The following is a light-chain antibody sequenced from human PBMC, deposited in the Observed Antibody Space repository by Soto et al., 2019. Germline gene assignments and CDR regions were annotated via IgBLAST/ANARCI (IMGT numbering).Light chain of an antibody. CDR1: QSISSSY. CDR3: QQYGSSSWT. V-gene: IGKV3-20*01. J-gene: IGKJ1*01. Sequence: IVLSQSPGTLSLYPGKRATLSCRASQSISSSYLAWYQQRPGQAPRLLIYGASSRATGIPDRFSGSGSGTEFTLTISRLEPEDFAVYYCQQYGSSSWTFGQGTKVDI. CDR2: GAS.